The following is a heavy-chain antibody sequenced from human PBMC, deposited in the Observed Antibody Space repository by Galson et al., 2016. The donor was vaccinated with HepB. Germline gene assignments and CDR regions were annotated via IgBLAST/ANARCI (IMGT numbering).Heavy chain of an antibody. D-gene: IGHD1-26*01. CDR2: FFYSGGA. V-gene: IGHV4-31*03. CDR3: ARVVTTSYWAQGATSY. J-gene: IGHJ4*02. CDR1: GGSISSGSYY. Sequence: TLSLTCTVSGGSISSGSYYWTWVRQHPGKGLEWIGYFFYSGGAYHNPSLQSRVSLSFDTSKNQFSLKLTSVTAADTAVYYCARVVTTSYWAQGATSYWGQGTLVTVSS.